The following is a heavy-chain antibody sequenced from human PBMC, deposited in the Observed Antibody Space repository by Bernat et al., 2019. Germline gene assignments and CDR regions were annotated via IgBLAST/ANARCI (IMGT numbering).Heavy chain of an antibody. Sequence: EVHLVESGGGSVQPGGSLRLSCATSGFTFSDHYMEWVRHVPGRGLEWVGRSRNGAKGYTTEDAASVKCRFTTARDDSKTTVNLQMNWLKEEDTAVYYCESLDVGPTYNDCWGKGTLVTVSS. J-gene: IGHJ4*02. CDR1: GFTFSDHY. D-gene: IGHD1-26*01. V-gene: IGHV3-72*01. CDR3: ESLDVGPTYNDC. CDR2: SRNGAKGYTT.